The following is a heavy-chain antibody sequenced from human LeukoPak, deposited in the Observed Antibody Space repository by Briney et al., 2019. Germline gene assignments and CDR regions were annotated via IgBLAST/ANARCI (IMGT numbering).Heavy chain of an antibody. CDR1: GGSASSSNFY. V-gene: IGHV4-39*01. D-gene: IGHD3-3*01. CDR2: IHYSGNT. CDR3: ARLGAGPTYYDFWSGYSSFYFDY. Sequence: SETLSLTCTVSGGSASSSNFYWGWIRQPPGMGLEWIGGIHYSGNTYYNPSLKSRVTISIDTSKNQFSLKLSSVTAADTAVYYCARLGAGPTYYDFWSGYSSFYFDYWGQGTLVTVSS. J-gene: IGHJ4*02.